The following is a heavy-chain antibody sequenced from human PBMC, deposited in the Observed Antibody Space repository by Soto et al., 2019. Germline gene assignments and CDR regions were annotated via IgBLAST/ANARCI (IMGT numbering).Heavy chain of an antibody. D-gene: IGHD2-21*02. J-gene: IGHJ4*02. CDR3: ARAYEGDDFDY. Sequence: QVQLVESGGGVVQPGRYLRISCAASGFTFSSYAMHWVRQAPGKGLEWVAVISYDGSNKYYADSVKGRFTISRDNSKNTLYLQMNSLRAEDTAVYYCARAYEGDDFDYWGQGTLVTVSS. V-gene: IGHV3-30-3*01. CDR2: ISYDGSNK. CDR1: GFTFSSYA.